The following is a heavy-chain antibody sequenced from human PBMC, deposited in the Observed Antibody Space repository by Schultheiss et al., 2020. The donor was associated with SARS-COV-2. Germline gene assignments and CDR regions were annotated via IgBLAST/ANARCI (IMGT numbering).Heavy chain of an antibody. CDR3: ARVYCSGGSCMNYFDY. CDR1: GGSFSGYY. Sequence: SETLSLTCAVYGGSFSGYYWSWIRQPPGKGLEWIGEINHSGSTNYNPSLKSRVTISVDTSKNQFSLKLSSVTAADTAVYYCARVYCSGGSCMNYFDYWGQGTLVTVSS. J-gene: IGHJ4*02. CDR2: INHSGST. V-gene: IGHV4-34*01. D-gene: IGHD2-15*01.